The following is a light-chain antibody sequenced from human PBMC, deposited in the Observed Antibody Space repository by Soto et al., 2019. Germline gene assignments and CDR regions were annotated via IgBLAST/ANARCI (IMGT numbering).Light chain of an antibody. CDR3: QQFKSGTWT. CDR2: DVS. CDR1: QNIERW. Sequence: DIQMTQSPSTLSASVGDRVTITCRASQNIERWLAWYQQKPGKAPKLLLYDVSSLESGVPSRCSGSGSATEFILTINGLQPDDFATYFCQQFKSGTWTFGQGTKVDIK. J-gene: IGKJ1*01. V-gene: IGKV1-5*01.